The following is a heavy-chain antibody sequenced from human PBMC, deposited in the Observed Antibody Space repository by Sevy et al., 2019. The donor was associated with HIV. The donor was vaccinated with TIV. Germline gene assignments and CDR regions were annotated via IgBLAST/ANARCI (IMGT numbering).Heavy chain of an antibody. CDR1: GFTFSSYA. J-gene: IGHJ4*02. Sequence: GGSLRLSCSASGFTFSSYALLWVRQAPGKGLEWVSLISYDGRNKYSSDSVKGRFAISCDESKTTLFLQMESLRTEDTAIYYCARVGVSYCTDDCYHRFDYWGRGTLVTISS. CDR2: ISYDGRNK. CDR3: ARVGVSYCTDDCYHRFDY. D-gene: IGHD2-21*02. V-gene: IGHV3-30*09.